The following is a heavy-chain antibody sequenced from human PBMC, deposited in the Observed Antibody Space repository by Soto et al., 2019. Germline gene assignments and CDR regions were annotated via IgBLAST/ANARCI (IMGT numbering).Heavy chain of an antibody. V-gene: IGHV3-23*01. J-gene: IGHJ6*02. Sequence: PGGSLRLSCTASGFTFNSHRMHWVRQAPGKGLEWVGAISGSGGRTYYAESVKGRFTISRDKSKNTLYLQMNSLRAEDTAVYYCAKEVLGAFYYYGMDVWGQGTTVTVSS. D-gene: IGHD4-17*01. CDR2: ISGSGGRT. CDR3: AKEVLGAFYYYGMDV. CDR1: GFTFNSHR.